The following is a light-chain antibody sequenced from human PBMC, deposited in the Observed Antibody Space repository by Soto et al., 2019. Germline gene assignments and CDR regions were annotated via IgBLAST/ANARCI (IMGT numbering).Light chain of an antibody. CDR1: QTVNMY. J-gene: IGKJ5*01. CDR2: GSS. Sequence: EIVMTQSPATLSVSPGERATISCRASQTVNMYLAWYQRKPGQAPRLLIYGSSTRATDTPARFSGSGSGTEFTLTISSLQSKDSAVYYCQQYNNWPLITFGQGTRLEI. CDR3: QQYNNWPLIT. V-gene: IGKV3-15*01.